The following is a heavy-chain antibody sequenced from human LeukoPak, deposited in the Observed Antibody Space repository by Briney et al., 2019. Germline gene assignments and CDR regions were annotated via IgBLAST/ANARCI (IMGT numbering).Heavy chain of an antibody. CDR2: INPSGGST. V-gene: IGHV1-46*01. J-gene: IGHJ3*02. Sequence: ASVKVSCKASGYTFTSYYMHWVRQAPGQGLEWMGIINPSGGSTSYAQKFQGRVTMTRDTSTSTVYMELSSLRSEDTAVYYCARDSRYQLLKKGGAFDIWGQGTMVTVSS. D-gene: IGHD2-2*01. CDR1: GYTFTSYY. CDR3: ARDSRYQLLKKGGAFDI.